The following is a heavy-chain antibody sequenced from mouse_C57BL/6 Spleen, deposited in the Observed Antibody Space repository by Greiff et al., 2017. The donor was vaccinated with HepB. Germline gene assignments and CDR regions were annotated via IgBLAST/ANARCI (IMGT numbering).Heavy chain of an antibody. D-gene: IGHD1-1*01. J-gene: IGHJ2*01. CDR2: TNPTNGRT. CDR1: GYTFTSYW. V-gene: IGHV1S81*02. CDR3: ARIKKIVATYFDY. Sequence: QVHVKQSGAELVKAGASVKMSCKASGYTFTSYWMHWVKQRLGQGLEWFAETNPTNGRTYYNEKFKSKATLPVDKSSSTAYMLLSGPTFADSAVYYCARIKKIVATYFDYWGQGTTLTVSS.